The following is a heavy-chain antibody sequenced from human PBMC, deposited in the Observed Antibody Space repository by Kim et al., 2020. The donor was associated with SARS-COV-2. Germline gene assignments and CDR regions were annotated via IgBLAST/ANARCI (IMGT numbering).Heavy chain of an antibody. CDR1: GYTLTELS. V-gene: IGHV1-24*01. D-gene: IGHD4-17*01. CDR3: ATAPHTDYGDYLGFDY. CDR2: FDPEDGET. Sequence: ASVKVSCKVSGYTLTELSMHWVRQAPGKGLEWMGGFDPEDGETIYAQKFQGRVTMTEDTSTDTAYMELSSLRSEDTAVYYCATAPHTDYGDYLGFDYWGQGTLVTVSS. J-gene: IGHJ4*02.